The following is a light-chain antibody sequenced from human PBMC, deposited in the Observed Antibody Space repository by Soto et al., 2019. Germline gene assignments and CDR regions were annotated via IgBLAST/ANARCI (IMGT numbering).Light chain of an antibody. CDR3: SSYTSSSTIVV. CDR1: SSDVGRYNY. CDR2: EVT. J-gene: IGLJ2*01. V-gene: IGLV2-14*01. Sequence: QSVLTQPASVSGSPGQSITISCTGTSSDVGRYNYVSWYQHHPGKAPKLMIYEVTNRPSGVSNRFSGSKSGNTASLTISGLQAEDEADYYCSSYTSSSTIVVFGGGTKLTVL.